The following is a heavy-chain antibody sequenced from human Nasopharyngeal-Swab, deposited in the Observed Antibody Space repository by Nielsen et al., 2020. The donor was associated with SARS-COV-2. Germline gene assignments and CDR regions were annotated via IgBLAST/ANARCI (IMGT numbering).Heavy chain of an antibody. CDR3: ARRETMITFGGVIAYYYGMDV. J-gene: IGHJ6*02. V-gene: IGHV4-39*01. D-gene: IGHD3-16*02. CDR2: IYYSGST. Sequence: WLRQPPGKGLEWIGSIYYSGSTYYHPSLKSRVTISVDTSKNQFSLKLSSVTAADTAVYYCARRETMITFGGVIAYYYGMDVWGQGTTVTVSS.